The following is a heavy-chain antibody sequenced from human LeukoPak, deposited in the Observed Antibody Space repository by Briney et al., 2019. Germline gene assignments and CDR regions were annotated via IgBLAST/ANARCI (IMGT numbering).Heavy chain of an antibody. Sequence: SETLSLTCTVSGGSLSSAGYYWTWIRQPAGKGLEWIGRVSASGSTNYHPFLKSRVTISVDTSRNQFSLKLSSVTAADTAVYYCARERYTTYAFDFWGQGTLVTVSS. V-gene: IGHV4-61*02. CDR3: ARERYTTYAFDF. CDR2: VSASGST. CDR1: GGSLSSAGYY. J-gene: IGHJ4*02. D-gene: IGHD1-26*01.